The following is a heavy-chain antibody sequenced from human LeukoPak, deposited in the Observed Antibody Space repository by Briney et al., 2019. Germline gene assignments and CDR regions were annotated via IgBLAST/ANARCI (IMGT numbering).Heavy chain of an antibody. D-gene: IGHD4-17*01. Sequence: PSETLSLTCTVSGGSISSSGYYWGWIRQPPGKGLEWIGSIYYSGSTYYNPSLKSRVTIPVDTSKNQFSLKVSSVTAADTALYYCARHLCGDYGPFDYWGQGTLVTVSS. J-gene: IGHJ4*02. CDR2: IYYSGST. CDR3: ARHLCGDYGPFDY. V-gene: IGHV4-39*01. CDR1: GGSISSSGYY.